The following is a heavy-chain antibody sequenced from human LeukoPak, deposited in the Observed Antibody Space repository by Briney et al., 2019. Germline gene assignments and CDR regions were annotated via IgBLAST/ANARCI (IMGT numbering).Heavy chain of an antibody. CDR3: ARDQALCGGDCYFDY. Sequence: GGSLRLSCAASGFIFSSYSMNWVRQAPGKGLEWVSSISSSSSYIYYADSVKGRFTISRDNAKNSLYLQMNSLRAEDTAVYYCARDQALCGGDCYFDYWGQGTLVTVSS. CDR1: GFIFSSYS. D-gene: IGHD2-21*02. CDR2: ISSSSSYI. J-gene: IGHJ4*02. V-gene: IGHV3-21*01.